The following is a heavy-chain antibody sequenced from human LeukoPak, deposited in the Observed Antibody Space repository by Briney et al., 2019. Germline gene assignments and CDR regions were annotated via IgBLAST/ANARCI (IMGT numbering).Heavy chain of an antibody. CDR3: VKEAAFYDH. D-gene: IGHD6-13*01. CDR2: ISSDGVST. Sequence: GGSLRLSCSASGFTFSRSPMHWVRQAPGKGLEYVSAISSDGVSTYYGASVKGRFTISRDNSKNTLYLQMSSLRVEDTALYYRVKEAAFYDHWGPGTLVTVSS. J-gene: IGHJ5*02. CDR1: GFTFSRSP. V-gene: IGHV3-64D*06.